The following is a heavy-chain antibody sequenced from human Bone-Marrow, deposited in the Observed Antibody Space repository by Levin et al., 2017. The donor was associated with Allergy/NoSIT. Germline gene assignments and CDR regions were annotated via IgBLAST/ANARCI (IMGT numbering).Heavy chain of an antibody. Sequence: ASVKVSCKASGGTFSSDAINWVRQAPGQGLEWMGGIIPIFGTANYAQKFQGRVTITADESTSTAYMELSSLRSEDTAVYYCASRTATGGELTYDYYGLDVWGQGTTVTVSS. J-gene: IGHJ6*02. V-gene: IGHV1-69*13. CDR1: GGTFSSDA. CDR2: IIPIFGTA. CDR3: ASRTATGGELTYDYYGLDV. D-gene: IGHD1-7*01.